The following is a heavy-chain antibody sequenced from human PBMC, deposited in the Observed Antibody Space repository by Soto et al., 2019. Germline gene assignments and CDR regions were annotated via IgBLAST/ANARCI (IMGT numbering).Heavy chain of an antibody. D-gene: IGHD6-19*01. Sequence: EVQLVESGGGLVQPGGSLRLSCAASGFSFSTYWMNWVRQAPGKGLEWVAIIKQDGSEQFYVDSVKGRFTISRDNAKNSLYLQLNSLRDEDTAVYYGAGDTGWHMRHWGQGTLVTVSS. J-gene: IGHJ4*02. V-gene: IGHV3-7*04. CDR2: IKQDGSEQ. CDR1: GFSFSTYW. CDR3: AGDTGWHMRH.